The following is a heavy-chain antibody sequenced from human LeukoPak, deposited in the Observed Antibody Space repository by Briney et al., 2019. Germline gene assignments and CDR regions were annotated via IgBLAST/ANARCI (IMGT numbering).Heavy chain of an antibody. J-gene: IGHJ6*02. CDR2: ISGSGGST. D-gene: IGHD3-10*01. V-gene: IGHV3-23*01. CDR1: GFTSSSYA. Sequence: QSGGSLRLSCAASGFTSSSYAMSWVRQAPGKGLEWVSAISGSGGSTYYADSVKGRFTISRDNSKNTLYLQMNSLRAEDTAVYYCANYGSGSYFSPFNYYYYYGMDVWGQGTTVTVSS. CDR3: ANYGSGSYFSPFNYYYYYGMDV.